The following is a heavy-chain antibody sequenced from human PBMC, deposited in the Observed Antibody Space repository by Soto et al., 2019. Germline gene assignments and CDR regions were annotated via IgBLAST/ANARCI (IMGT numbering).Heavy chain of an antibody. CDR1: GFTFSDYA. CDR3: GKHYCYYTTCQLIDC. J-gene: IGHJ4*02. D-gene: IGHD3-3*01. CDR2: ISNVGDTT. Sequence: EVQLLESGGGLVQPGSSLRLSCVASGFTFSDYAMSWVRQTPGKGLEWVSAISNVGDTTSYADFVKGRFIISRDNSANTLYLQMNSLRGDDTAGYYCGKHYCYYTTCQLIDCWGQGTLVPVSS. V-gene: IGHV3-23*01.